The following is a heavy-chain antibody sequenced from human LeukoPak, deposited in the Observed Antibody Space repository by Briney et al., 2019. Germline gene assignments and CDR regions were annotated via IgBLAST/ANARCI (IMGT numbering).Heavy chain of an antibody. D-gene: IGHD5-12*01. CDR3: GRELAKRDPIDY. CDR1: GFTFSSYS. Sequence: GGSLRLSCAASGFTFSSYSMNWVRQAPGKGLEWVSSISSSSSYIYYADSVKGRFTISRDNAKNSLYLQMNSLRAEDTAVYYCGRELAKRDPIDYWRQGTLVTVSS. CDR2: ISSSSSYI. V-gene: IGHV3-21*01. J-gene: IGHJ4*02.